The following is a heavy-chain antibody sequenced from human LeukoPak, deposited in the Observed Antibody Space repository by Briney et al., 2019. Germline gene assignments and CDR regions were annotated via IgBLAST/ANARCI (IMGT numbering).Heavy chain of an antibody. CDR2: IWPDGSDT. D-gene: IGHD3-10*01. Sequence: GGSLRLSCAASGFTFSDYWMAWVRQAPGKGLEWVANIWPDGSDTYHVDSMRGRFAISRDNAQYLLNLQMNSLRAEDSAVYYCARWGVNAGLDRWGQGTLVIVSS. CDR1: GFTFSDYW. CDR3: ARWGVNAGLDR. V-gene: IGHV3-7*01. J-gene: IGHJ5*02.